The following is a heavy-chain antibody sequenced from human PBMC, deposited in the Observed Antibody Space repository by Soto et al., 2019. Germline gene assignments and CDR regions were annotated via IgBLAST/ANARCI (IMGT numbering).Heavy chain of an antibody. CDR1: GGSISSGDYY. D-gene: IGHD2-21*01. J-gene: IGHJ3*02. CDR3: ARVFSISAPDAFDI. Sequence: ASETLSLTCTVSGGSISSGDYYWSWIRQPPGKGLEWIGYIYYSGSTYYNPSLKSRVTISVDTSKNQFSLKLSSVTAADTAVYYCARVFSISAPDAFDIWGQGTTVTVSS. CDR2: IYYSGST. V-gene: IGHV4-30-4*01.